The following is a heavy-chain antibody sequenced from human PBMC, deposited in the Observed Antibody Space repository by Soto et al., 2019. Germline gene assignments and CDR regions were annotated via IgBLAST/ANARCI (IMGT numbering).Heavy chain of an antibody. Sequence: GESLKISCKASGYTFSGHWISRVRQVAGKGLQWMGNIDPSDSYTNYNPAFQGHVTFSVDKSSTTAYLHWSSLGPSDTAIYYCARHGAAIWLGYWGQGTLVTVSS. CDR3: ARHGAAIWLGY. D-gene: IGHD6-19*01. CDR1: GYTFSGHW. CDR2: IDPSDSYT. V-gene: IGHV5-10-1*01. J-gene: IGHJ4*02.